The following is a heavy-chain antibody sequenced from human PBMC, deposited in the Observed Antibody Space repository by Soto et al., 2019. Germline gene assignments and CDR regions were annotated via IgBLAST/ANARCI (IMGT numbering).Heavy chain of an antibody. J-gene: IGHJ6*02. CDR2: ISYDGSNK. D-gene: IGHD6-19*01. V-gene: IGHV3-30*18. Sequence: GGSLRLSCAASGFTFGSYGMHWVRQAPGKGLEWVAVISYDGSNKYYADSVKGRFTISRDNSKNTLYLQMNSLRAEDTAVYYCAKDGGYSSGWYPPPTPNHLYGMDVWGQGTTVTVSS. CDR1: GFTFGSYG. CDR3: AKDGGYSSGWYPPPTPNHLYGMDV.